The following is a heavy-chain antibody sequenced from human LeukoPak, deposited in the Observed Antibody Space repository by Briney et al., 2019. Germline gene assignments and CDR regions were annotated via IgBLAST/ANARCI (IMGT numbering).Heavy chain of an antibody. D-gene: IGHD3-16*02. Sequence: GASVKVSCKASGFTFTSSAMQWVRQARGQRLEWIGWIVVGSGNTNYAQKFQGRVTMTRDTSTSTVYMELSSLRSEDTAVYYCARAPVYDYVWGSYRLNYDYWGQGTLVTVSS. CDR3: ARAPVYDYVWGSYRLNYDY. V-gene: IGHV1-58*02. J-gene: IGHJ4*02. CDR2: IVVGSGNT. CDR1: GFTFTSSA.